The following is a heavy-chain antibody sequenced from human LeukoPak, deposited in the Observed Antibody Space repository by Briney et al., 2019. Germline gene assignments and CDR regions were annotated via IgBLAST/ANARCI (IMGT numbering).Heavy chain of an antibody. V-gene: IGHV4-59*08. CDR3: ARQDSSDSYDAFDI. CDR2: IYYSGST. J-gene: IGHJ3*02. Sequence: KPSETLSLTCTVSGGSISSYYWTWIRQPPGKGLEWIGYIYYSGSTNYNPSLKSRVTISVDTSKKQFSLKLSSVTAADTAVYFCARQDSSDSYDAFDIWGQGTMVTVSS. CDR1: GGSISSYY. D-gene: IGHD6-19*01.